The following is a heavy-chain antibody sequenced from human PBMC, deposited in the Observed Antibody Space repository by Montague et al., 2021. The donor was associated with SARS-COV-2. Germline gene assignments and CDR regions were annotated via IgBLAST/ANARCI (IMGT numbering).Heavy chain of an antibody. J-gene: IGHJ3*02. CDR3: ARRGRKLLPVATTIGGFDI. V-gene: IGHV4-39*02. D-gene: IGHD5-12*01. CDR2: IYDSGST. Sequence: SETLSLTCTVSGGSISGSNYYWDWIRQPPGKGLEWIGSIYDSGSTYYXXXLKSRVTISVDTSKNHFSLKLSSVTAADTAVYYCARRGRKLLPVATTIGGFDIWGQGTMVTVSS. CDR1: GGSISGSNYY.